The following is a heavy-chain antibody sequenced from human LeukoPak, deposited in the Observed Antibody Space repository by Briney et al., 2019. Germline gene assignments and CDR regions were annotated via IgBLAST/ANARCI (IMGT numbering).Heavy chain of an antibody. D-gene: IGHD6-19*01. Sequence: PGGSLRLSCAASGFTFSTYSMIWVRQAPGKGLEWISYITGSRTIYYADSVKGRFTISRDKAKNSLFLQMNSLRDEDTAIYYCARDRGTGWAIDYWGQGTLVTVSS. CDR1: GFTFSTYS. CDR2: ITGSRTI. CDR3: ARDRGTGWAIDY. V-gene: IGHV3-48*02. J-gene: IGHJ4*02.